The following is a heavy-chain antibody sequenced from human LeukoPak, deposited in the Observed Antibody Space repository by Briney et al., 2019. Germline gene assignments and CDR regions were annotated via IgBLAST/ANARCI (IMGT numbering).Heavy chain of an antibody. CDR1: GGSISSSNW. Sequence: SETLSLTCAVSGGSISSSNWWSWVRQPPGKGLEWIGEIYHSGSTNYNPSLKSRVTISVDKSKNQFSLKLSSVTAADTAVYYCARATGKDILTGRKLDYWGQGTLVSVSS. J-gene: IGHJ4*02. CDR2: IYHSGST. CDR3: ARATGKDILTGRKLDY. D-gene: IGHD3-9*01. V-gene: IGHV4-4*02.